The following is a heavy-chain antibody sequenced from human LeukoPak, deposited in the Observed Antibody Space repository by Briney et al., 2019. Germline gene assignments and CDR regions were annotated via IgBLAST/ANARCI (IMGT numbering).Heavy chain of an antibody. CDR1: GYTFTSYD. V-gene: IGHV1-8*01. Sequence: GASVKVSCKASGYTFTSYDINWVRQATGQGLEWMGWMNPNSGNTGYAQKFQGRVTMTRNTSISTAYMELSRLRSDDTAVYYCARLWPRAVAGRKGFDYWGQGTLVTVSS. CDR3: ARLWPRAVAGRKGFDY. D-gene: IGHD6-19*01. J-gene: IGHJ4*02. CDR2: MNPNSGNT.